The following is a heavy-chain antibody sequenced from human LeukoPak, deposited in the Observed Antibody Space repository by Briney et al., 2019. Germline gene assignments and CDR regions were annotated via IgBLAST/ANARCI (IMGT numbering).Heavy chain of an antibody. CDR3: ARLGSGSYRD. CDR1: GGSVSSYY. Sequence: SETLSLTCSVSGGSVSSYYWSWIRQPPGKGLEWIGYIFNTGITSYNPSLNSRVIISVDTSKNQFSLKIYSVTAADTAVYYCARLGSGSYRDWGQGTLVTVSS. CDR2: IFNTGIT. V-gene: IGHV4-59*02. J-gene: IGHJ4*02. D-gene: IGHD1-26*01.